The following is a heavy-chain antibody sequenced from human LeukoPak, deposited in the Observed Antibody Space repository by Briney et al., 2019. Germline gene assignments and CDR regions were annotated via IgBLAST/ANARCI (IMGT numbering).Heavy chain of an antibody. D-gene: IGHD3-16*01. V-gene: IGHV4-59*01. CDR1: GGSISSYY. Sequence: SXXLXLTCTVXGGSISSYYWSWIRQPPGKGLYFIFYIFSIWTPNYTPPLKCRVTISVDTSKNQFSLKLSSVTAADTAVYYCARVTAEDYFDYWGQGTLVTVSS. CDR2: IFSIWTP. J-gene: IGHJ4*02. CDR3: ARVTAEDYFDY.